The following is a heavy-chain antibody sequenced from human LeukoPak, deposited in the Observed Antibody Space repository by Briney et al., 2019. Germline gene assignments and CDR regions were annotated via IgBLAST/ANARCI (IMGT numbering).Heavy chain of an antibody. CDR1: GGSISSYY. J-gene: IGHJ5*02. D-gene: IGHD2-15*01. V-gene: IGHV4-4*07. CDR3: ARDRKGYCSGGSCYASFDP. CDR2: IYTCGST. Sequence: SETLSLTRTVSGGSISSYYWSWIRQPAGKGLKGMGRIYTCGSTNYNPSLKSRVTMSADTSKNQFSLKLSSVTAADTAVYYCARDRKGYCSGGSCYASFDPWGQGTLVTVSS.